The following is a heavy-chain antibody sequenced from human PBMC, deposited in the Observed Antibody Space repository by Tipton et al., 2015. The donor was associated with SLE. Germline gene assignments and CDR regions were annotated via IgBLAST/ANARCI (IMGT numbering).Heavy chain of an antibody. CDR2: INRDGSEK. Sequence: SLRLSCAASGITFRSYVMHWVRQAPGKGLEWVAYINRDGSEKYYGDSVKGRFTISRDNAKNSLSLQMNSLGAEDTAVYYCARVSVAPDAFDMWGHGTVVTVSS. D-gene: IGHD2-21*01. J-gene: IGHJ3*02. CDR3: ARVSVAPDAFDM. CDR1: GITFRSYV. V-gene: IGHV3-7*01.